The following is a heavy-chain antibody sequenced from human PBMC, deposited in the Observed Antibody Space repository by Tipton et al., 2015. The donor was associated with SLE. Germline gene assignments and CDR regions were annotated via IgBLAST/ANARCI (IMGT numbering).Heavy chain of an antibody. CDR3: ARLVPGEGWFDP. CDR1: AYSISSGYY. D-gene: IGHD2-2*01. CDR2: IYHSGNT. V-gene: IGHV4-38-2*01. J-gene: IGHJ5*02. Sequence: TLSLTCAVSAYSISSGYYWGWIRQPPGKGLEWIGSIYHSGNTYYNPSLKSRVTISVDTSKNQFSLRLSSVTAADTAVYYCARLVPGEGWFDPWGQGTLVTVSS.